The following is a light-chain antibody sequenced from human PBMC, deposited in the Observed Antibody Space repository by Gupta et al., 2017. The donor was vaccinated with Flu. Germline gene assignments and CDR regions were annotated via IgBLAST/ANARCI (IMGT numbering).Light chain of an antibody. V-gene: IGKV3-11*01. CDR1: QRISSY. J-gene: IGKJ3*01. CDR3: QKRSNWPPFT. Sequence: VFTQSPATLALSPGERATLSCRASQRISSYLAWYPQKPGQAPRLLIYDAPNRATGTPARFSGSGSGTDFTLTISSREPEDFAVYYCQKRSNWPPFTFGHGTKLEI. CDR2: DAP.